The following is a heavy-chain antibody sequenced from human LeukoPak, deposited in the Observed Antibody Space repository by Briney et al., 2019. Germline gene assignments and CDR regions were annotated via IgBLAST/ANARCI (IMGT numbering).Heavy chain of an antibody. D-gene: IGHD6-6*01. CDR3: ARDHRVSSSSFDY. V-gene: IGHV4-39*07. CDR2: IYYSGST. Sequence: SETLSLTCTVSGGSISSSSYYWGWIRQPPGKGLEWIGSIYYSGSTYYSPSLQSRVTISVDTSKNQFSLKLTSVTAADTAVYYCARDHRVSSSSFDYWGQGTLVTVSS. J-gene: IGHJ4*02. CDR1: GGSISSSSYY.